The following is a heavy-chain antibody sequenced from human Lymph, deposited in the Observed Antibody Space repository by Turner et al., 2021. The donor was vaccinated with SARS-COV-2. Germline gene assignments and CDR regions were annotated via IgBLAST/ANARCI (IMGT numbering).Heavy chain of an antibody. CDR2: IYSGGTT. CDR1: GLTVSRSY. CDR3: ARDLDTAGGMDV. J-gene: IGHJ6*02. D-gene: IGHD5-18*01. Sequence: EVQLVASGGGLVQPGGSLRLSCAASGLTVSRSYMSWVRQAPGKGLEWVSVIYSGGTTYYADSVKGRFTISRHNSKNTLYLQMNSLRAEDTAVYYCARDLDTAGGMDVWGQGTTVTVSS. V-gene: IGHV3-53*04.